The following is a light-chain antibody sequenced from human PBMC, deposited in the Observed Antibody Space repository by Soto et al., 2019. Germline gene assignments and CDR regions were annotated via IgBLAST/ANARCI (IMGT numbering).Light chain of an antibody. J-gene: IGKJ3*01. CDR2: AAS. CDR3: QQYGSSPFT. V-gene: IGKV3-20*01. CDR1: QSVSSSY. Sequence: EIVLTQSPGTLSLSPGERATLSCRASQSVSSSYLAWYQQKPGQAPRLLIYAASSRATGIPDRFSGSGSGTDFTLTISRLEPEDFAVYYCQQYGSSPFTFGPGTKVDMK.